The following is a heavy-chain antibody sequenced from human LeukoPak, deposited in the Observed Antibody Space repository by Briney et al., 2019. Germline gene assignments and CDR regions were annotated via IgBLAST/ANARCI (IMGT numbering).Heavy chain of an antibody. Sequence: SETLSLTCTVSGGSTSSGNYYWGWIRQPPGKGLEWIGGISSSGNTYYNPSLKSRITISIDTSKNHFSLKLSSVTAADTAVYYCARLGAGPTYYDFWSGYPSFYFDYWGQGTLVTVSS. V-gene: IGHV4-39*02. CDR2: ISSSGNT. CDR1: GGSTSSGNYY. D-gene: IGHD3-3*01. J-gene: IGHJ4*02. CDR3: ARLGAGPTYYDFWSGYPSFYFDY.